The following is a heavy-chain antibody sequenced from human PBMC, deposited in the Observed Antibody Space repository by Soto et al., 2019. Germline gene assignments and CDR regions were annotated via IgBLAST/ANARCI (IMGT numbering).Heavy chain of an antibody. Sequence: PGGSLRLSCAASGFTFISYGMHWVRQAPGKGLEWAAVISYDGSNKYYADSVKGRFTISRDNSKNTLYLQMNSLRAEDTAVYYCAKDSARGAPYYYYDMDVWGQGTTVTVSS. CDR1: GFTFISYG. D-gene: IGHD6-6*01. V-gene: IGHV3-30*18. CDR3: AKDSARGAPYYYYDMDV. CDR2: ISYDGSNK. J-gene: IGHJ6*02.